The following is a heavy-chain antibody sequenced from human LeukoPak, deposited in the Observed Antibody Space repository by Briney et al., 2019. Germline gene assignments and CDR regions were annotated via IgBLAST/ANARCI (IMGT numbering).Heavy chain of an antibody. CDR2: INHNGNVN. V-gene: IGHV3-7*03. CDR1: GFTFSSYW. D-gene: IGHD3-16*01. CDR3: ARDSFGTGSN. Sequence: GGSLRLSCAASGFTFSSYWMNWARQAPGKGLEWVASINHNGNVNYYVDSVKGRFTISRDNAKNSLYLQMSNLRAEDTAVYFCARDSFGTGSNWGQGTLVTVSS. J-gene: IGHJ4*02.